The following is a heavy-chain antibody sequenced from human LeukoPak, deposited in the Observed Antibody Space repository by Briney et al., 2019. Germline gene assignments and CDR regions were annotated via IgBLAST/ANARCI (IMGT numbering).Heavy chain of an antibody. V-gene: IGHV3-43*02. CDR3: AKDEAYSSSWYVFYYYYGMDV. D-gene: IGHD6-13*01. J-gene: IGHJ6*02. CDR2: ISGDGGST. CDR1: GFTFDDYA. Sequence: GGSLRLSCAASGFTFDDYAMHWVRQAPGKGLEWVSLISGDGGSTYYADSVKGRFTISRDNSKNSLYLQMNSLRTEDTALYYCAKDEAYSSSWYVFYYYYGMDVWGQGTTVTVSS.